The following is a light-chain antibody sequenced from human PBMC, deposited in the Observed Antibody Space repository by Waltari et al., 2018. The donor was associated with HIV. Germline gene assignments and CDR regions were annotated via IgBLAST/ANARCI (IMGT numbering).Light chain of an antibody. V-gene: IGKV3D-15*01. CDR3: QQYNNRPWT. CDR2: GAS. Sequence: EIVMTQSPATLSVSPGERATLSCRASQSVSSNLAWYQQKPGQAPRLLMYGASTRATGIPVRFSGSGSGTEFTLTISSLQSEDFAVYYCQQYNNRPWTFGQGTTVEIK. J-gene: IGKJ1*01. CDR1: QSVSSN.